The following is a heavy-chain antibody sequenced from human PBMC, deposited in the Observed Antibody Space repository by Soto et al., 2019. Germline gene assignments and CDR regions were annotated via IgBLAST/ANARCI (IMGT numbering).Heavy chain of an antibody. CDR2: IYSGGST. CDR1: GFTVSSNY. Sequence: GGSLRLSCAASGFTVSSNYMSWVRQAPGKGLEWVSVIYSGGSTYYADSVKGRFTISRDNSMNTLYLQMNSLRAEDTAVYYCARELKWQLVRTNAFDIWGQGTMVTVSS. D-gene: IGHD6-6*01. J-gene: IGHJ3*02. V-gene: IGHV3-53*01. CDR3: ARELKWQLVRTNAFDI.